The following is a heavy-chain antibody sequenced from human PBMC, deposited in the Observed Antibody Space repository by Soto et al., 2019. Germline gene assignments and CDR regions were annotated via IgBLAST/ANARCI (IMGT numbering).Heavy chain of an antibody. CDR3: AKDEGSGWYYFDY. J-gene: IGHJ4*02. D-gene: IGHD6-19*01. Sequence: EVQLLESGGGLVQPGGSLRLSCAASGYTLSSYAMNWVRQAPGKGLEWVSSISGTSGRTYYADSVEGRFTISRDNSKNTLYLQIDSLRAEDTAVYYCAKDEGSGWYYFDYWGQGTLVSVSS. CDR2: ISGTSGRT. V-gene: IGHV3-23*01. CDR1: GYTLSSYA.